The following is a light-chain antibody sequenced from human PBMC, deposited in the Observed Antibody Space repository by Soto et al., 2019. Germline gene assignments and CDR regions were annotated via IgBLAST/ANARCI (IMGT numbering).Light chain of an antibody. Sequence: EIVMTQSPATLSVSPGERATLSCRASQSVSTDLAWYQQKPGQAPRRLIYGASTRATGIPARFSGSGSGTEFTLTINSLQSEDLAVYYCHQYNDWPRFTFGPGTKMEIK. V-gene: IGKV3-15*01. J-gene: IGKJ3*01. CDR1: QSVSTD. CDR3: HQYNDWPRFT. CDR2: GAS.